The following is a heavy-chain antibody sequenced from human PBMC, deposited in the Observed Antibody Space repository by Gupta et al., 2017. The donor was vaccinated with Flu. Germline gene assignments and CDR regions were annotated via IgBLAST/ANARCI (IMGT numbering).Heavy chain of an antibody. D-gene: IGHD3-22*01. Sequence: EVQLVESGGGLVQPGGSLRLSCAASGFTFSTHWMYWVRQAPGKGLEWVANIRQDGSEKNYVDSVKGRFTISRDNAENSLYLEMNSLRVEDTAIYYCGRQYVFEDSGYRPIESWGQGTLVTVSS. V-gene: IGHV3-7*01. CDR2: IRQDGSEK. CDR3: GRQYVFEDSGYRPIES. J-gene: IGHJ4*02. CDR1: GFTFSTHW.